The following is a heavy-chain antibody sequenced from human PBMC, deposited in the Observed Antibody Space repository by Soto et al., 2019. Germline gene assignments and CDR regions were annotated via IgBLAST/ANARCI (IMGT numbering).Heavy chain of an antibody. V-gene: IGHV4-30-2*01. CDR2: IYHSGST. CDR3: ARLAHCSSTSCYGNWFDP. J-gene: IGHJ5*02. Sequence: SETLSLTCAVSGGSISSGGYSWSWIRQPPGKGLEWIGYIYHSGSTYYNPSLKSRVTISVDRSKNQLSLKLSSVTAADTAVYYCARLAHCSSTSCYGNWFDPWGQGTLVTVSS. CDR1: GGSISSGGYS. D-gene: IGHD2-2*01.